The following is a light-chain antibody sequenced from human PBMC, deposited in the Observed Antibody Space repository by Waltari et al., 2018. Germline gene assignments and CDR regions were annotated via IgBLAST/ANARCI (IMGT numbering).Light chain of an antibody. CDR1: QSISRF. Sequence: DIQMTQSPSSLSASVGDRVTITCRAGQSISRFLNWYQQKPGEAPKPLIYTASSLQSGVPSRFSGSGSGTDFTLTISSLQAEDVAIYYCQQYYRIPYTFGQETKLEIK. J-gene: IGKJ2*01. V-gene: IGKV1-39*01. CDR2: TAS. CDR3: QQYYRIPYT.